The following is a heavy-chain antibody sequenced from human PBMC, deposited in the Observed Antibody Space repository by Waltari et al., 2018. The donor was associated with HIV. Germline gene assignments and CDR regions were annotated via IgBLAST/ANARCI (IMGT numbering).Heavy chain of an antibody. CDR3: ARDYRSPSGYYYYYGMDV. J-gene: IGHJ6*02. CDR2: IDYSGST. Sequence: QVQLQESGPGLLKPSQTLSLTCSVSGFSIIGSPYYWSWIRQFPGKGLEWIGYIDYSGSTSNNPSLESRVTISIDTSKKQWSRRLSSVTAADTAVYYCARDYRSPSGYYYYYGMDVWGQGTRVTVSS. V-gene: IGHV4-31*03. D-gene: IGHD3-10*01. CDR1: GFSIIGSPYY.